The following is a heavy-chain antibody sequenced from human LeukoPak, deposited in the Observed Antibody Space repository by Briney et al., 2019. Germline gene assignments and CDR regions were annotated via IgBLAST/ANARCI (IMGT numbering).Heavy chain of an antibody. J-gene: IGHJ4*02. Sequence: GGSLRLSCAASGFTFSSYSMNWVRQAPGKGLEWVSYISSSCSTIYYAESVKGRFTISRDNAKNSLYLQMNSLRAEDTAVYYCAREWSSSSGKAFDYWGQGTLVTVSS. D-gene: IGHD6-6*01. CDR2: ISSSCSTI. CDR1: GFTFSSYS. V-gene: IGHV3-48*04. CDR3: AREWSSSSGKAFDY.